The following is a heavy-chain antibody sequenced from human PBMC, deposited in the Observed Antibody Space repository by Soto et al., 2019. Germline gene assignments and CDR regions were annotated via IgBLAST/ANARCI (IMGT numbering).Heavy chain of an antibody. J-gene: IGHJ6*02. D-gene: IGHD6-6*01. V-gene: IGHV3-23*01. CDR2: ISGSGGST. CDR3: AKPVIAARPNYYYYGMDV. CDR1: GFTFSSYA. Sequence: XGSLRLSCAAAGFTFSSYAMSWVRQAPGKGLEWVSAISGSGGSTYYADSVKGRFAISRDNSKNTLYLQMNSLRAEDTAVYYCAKPVIAARPNYYYYGMDVWGQGTTVTVSS.